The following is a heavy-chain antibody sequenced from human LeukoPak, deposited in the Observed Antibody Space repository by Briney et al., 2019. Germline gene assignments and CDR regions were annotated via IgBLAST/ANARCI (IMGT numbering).Heavy chain of an antibody. CDR3: AKDKDPWKSTSISDFDY. V-gene: IGHV3-30*02. CDR1: GFTFSTYG. CDR2: IRYDGSNK. Sequence: GGSLRLSCGASGFTFSTYGMHWVRQAPGKGLEWVAFIRYDGSNKYYADSVKGRFTISRDNSKNTLYLQVNSLRAEDTAVYFCAKDKDPWKSTSISDFDYWGQGTLVTVSS. D-gene: IGHD1-1*01. J-gene: IGHJ4*02.